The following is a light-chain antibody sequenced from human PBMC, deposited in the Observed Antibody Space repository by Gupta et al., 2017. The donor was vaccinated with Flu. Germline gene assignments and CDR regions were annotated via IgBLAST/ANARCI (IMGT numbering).Light chain of an antibody. V-gene: IGLV1-47*01. CDR2: KNN. J-gene: IGLJ3*02. CDR3: AAWDDSLSGWV. CDR1: SSNIGSNY. Sequence: SVLPQPPSASRPPGQRVTISCSGSSSNIGSNYVYWYQQLPGTAPKLLIYKNNQRPSGVPDRFSGSKSGTSASLAISGLRSEDEADYYCAAWDDSLSGWVFGGGTKLTVL.